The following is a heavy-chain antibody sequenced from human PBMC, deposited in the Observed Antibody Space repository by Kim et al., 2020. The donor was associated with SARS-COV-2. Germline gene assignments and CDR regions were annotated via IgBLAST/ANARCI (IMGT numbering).Heavy chain of an antibody. Sequence: SVKGRFTLSKDNSKNTVYLQMSSRRAEDTAVYYCARDRDGYSYGSSGMDVWGQGTTVTVSS. V-gene: IGHV3-30*15. J-gene: IGHJ6*02. CDR3: ARDRDGYSYGSSGMDV. D-gene: IGHD5-18*01.